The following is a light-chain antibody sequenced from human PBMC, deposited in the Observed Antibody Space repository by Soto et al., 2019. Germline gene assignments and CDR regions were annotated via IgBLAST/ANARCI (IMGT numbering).Light chain of an antibody. CDR1: QEISNH. CDR2: DAS. CDR3: QQYHNYPVT. J-gene: IGKJ4*01. Sequence: DIQMTQSPSSLSASVGDRVTITCRASQEISNHLAWFQQKPGKPPKSLISDASNLQSGVPSKFSGSGSGTDFTRTISSLQPEDFATYYCQQYHNYPVTFGGGTKVEIK. V-gene: IGKV1-16*02.